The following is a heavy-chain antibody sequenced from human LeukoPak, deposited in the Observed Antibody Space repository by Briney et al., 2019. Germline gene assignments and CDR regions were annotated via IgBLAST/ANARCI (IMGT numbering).Heavy chain of an antibody. V-gene: IGHV3-48*03. CDR3: ARGGPDYGDYGDY. CDR1: GFTFSSYE. Sequence: PGGSLRLSCAASGFTFSSYEMNWVRQAPGKGLEWVSYISSSGSTIYYADSVKGRFTISRDNAKNSLYLQMNSLKAEDTAVYYCARGGPDYGDYGDYWGQGTLVTVSS. J-gene: IGHJ4*02. D-gene: IGHD4-17*01. CDR2: ISSSGSTI.